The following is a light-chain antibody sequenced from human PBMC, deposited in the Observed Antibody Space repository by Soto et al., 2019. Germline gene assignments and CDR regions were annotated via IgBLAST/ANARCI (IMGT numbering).Light chain of an antibody. J-gene: IGLJ1*01. V-gene: IGLV2-14*03. CDR2: DVN. CDR3: TSYTGSNTLEV. Sequence: QSALTQPASVSGSPGQSITISCTGTSSDIGAYNYVSWYRQHPGKAPQLLIYDVNNRPSGVSHRFSGSKSGNTASQTISGLQSEDEADYFCTSYTGSNTLEVFGPGTKLTVL. CDR1: SSDIGAYNY.